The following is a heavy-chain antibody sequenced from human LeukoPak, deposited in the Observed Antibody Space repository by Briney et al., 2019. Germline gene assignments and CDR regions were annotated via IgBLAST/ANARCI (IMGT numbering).Heavy chain of an antibody. Sequence: SETLSLTCTVSGGSISCSSYYWGWIRQPPGKGLEWIGSIHYSGSTYYKPSLKSRVTISLDTSKNQFSLKLSSVTAADTAVYYCARPPGFSTSFWDWGQGTLVTVSS. CDR1: GGSISCSSYY. D-gene: IGHD2-2*01. CDR3: ARPPGFSTSFWD. V-gene: IGHV4-39*01. J-gene: IGHJ4*02. CDR2: IHYSGST.